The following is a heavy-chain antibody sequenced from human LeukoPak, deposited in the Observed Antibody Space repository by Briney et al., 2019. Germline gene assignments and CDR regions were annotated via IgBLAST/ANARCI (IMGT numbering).Heavy chain of an antibody. D-gene: IGHD5-24*01. V-gene: IGHV4-59*12. CDR2: IYYSGST. Sequence: SETLSLTCIVSGGSISSYYWSWIRQPPGKGLEWIGYIYYSGSTNYNPSLKSRVTISVDTSKNQFSLKLSSVTAADTAVYYCARDGYSDAFDTWGQGTMVTVSS. CDR1: GGSISSYY. CDR3: ARDGYSDAFDT. J-gene: IGHJ3*02.